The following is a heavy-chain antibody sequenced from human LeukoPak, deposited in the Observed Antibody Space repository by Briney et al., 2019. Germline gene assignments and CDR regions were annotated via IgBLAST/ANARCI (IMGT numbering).Heavy chain of an antibody. J-gene: IGHJ4*02. CDR2: VHSDGITT. V-gene: IGHV3-74*01. CDR3: AKGVEYYDS. D-gene: IGHD3-22*01. CDR1: GFTFSYYW. Sequence: GGSLRLSCAASGFTFSYYWMHWVRQTPGEGLVWVSHVHSDGITTTYADSVKGRFTISRDNVKNTLYLQMNSLRAEDTAVYYCAKGVEYYDSWGQGTLVTVSS.